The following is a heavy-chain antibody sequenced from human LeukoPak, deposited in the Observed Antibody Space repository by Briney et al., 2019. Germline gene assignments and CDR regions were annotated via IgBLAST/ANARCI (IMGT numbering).Heavy chain of an antibody. CDR3: ARKENVYYYFDY. V-gene: IGHV4-28*01. J-gene: IGHJ4*02. CDR1: GYSITSSSW. Sequence: PSDTLSLTCAVSGYSITSSSWWGWIRQPPGKGLEWIGYIYHSGTTYYNPSLQRRVTMSVDTSKNQFSLKLSSVTAVDTAVYYCARKENVYYYFDYWGQGTLVTVSS. D-gene: IGHD3-10*01. CDR2: IYHSGTT.